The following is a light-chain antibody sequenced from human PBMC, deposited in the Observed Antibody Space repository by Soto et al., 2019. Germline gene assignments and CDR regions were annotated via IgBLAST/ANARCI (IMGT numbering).Light chain of an antibody. J-gene: IGLJ1*01. CDR2: EVT. Sequence: QSALPQPGSVSGSPGQSITISCTGTSSDVGGYNYVSWYQQHPGKAPKLMIYEVTNRPSGVSTRFSGSKSGNTASLTISGLQAEDEADYYCCSFTSGNTAYVFGTGTKVTVL. CDR3: CSFTSGNTAYV. CDR1: SSDVGGYNY. V-gene: IGLV2-14*01.